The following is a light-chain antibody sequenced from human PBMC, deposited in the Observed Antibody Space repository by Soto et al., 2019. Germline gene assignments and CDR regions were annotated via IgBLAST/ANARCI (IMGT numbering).Light chain of an antibody. J-gene: IGLJ1*01. CDR2: EVS. CDR1: SSDVGGYNY. Sequence: QSVLTQPASVSGSPGQSITISCTGTSSDVGGYNYVCWYQQHPGKAPKLMIYEVSNRPSGVSTRFSGSKSGNTASLTISGLQAEDEADYYCSSYTSGSTLYVFGTGTKV. CDR3: SSYTSGSTLYV. V-gene: IGLV2-14*01.